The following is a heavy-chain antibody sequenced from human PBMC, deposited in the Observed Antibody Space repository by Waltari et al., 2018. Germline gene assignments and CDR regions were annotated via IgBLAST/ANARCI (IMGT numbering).Heavy chain of an antibody. J-gene: IGHJ6*02. CDR1: GRSISSYY. Sequence: QVQLQESGPGLVKPPETLSLTCTVSGRSISSYYWSCVRQPPGRGLAWIGYINYSGSTNYNPTHKSRVAVAVDTSKNQVSRKLSPVHAADTAEYYWAGDRGGYSNYYYYYGMDVWGHGTTVTVSS. V-gene: IGHV4-59*01. CDR3: AGDRGGYSNYYYYYGMDV. CDR2: INYSGST. D-gene: IGHD4-4*01.